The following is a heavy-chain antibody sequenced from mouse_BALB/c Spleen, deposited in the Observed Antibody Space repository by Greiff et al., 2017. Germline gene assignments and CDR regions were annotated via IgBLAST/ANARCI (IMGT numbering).Heavy chain of an antibody. J-gene: IGHJ3*01. CDR3: ARGDYGFFAY. D-gene: IGHD2-4*01. CDR2: IDPSDSET. CDR1: GYSFTSYW. V-gene: IGHV1S126*01. Sequence: QVQLQQSGPQLVRPGASVKISCKASGYSFTSYWMHWVKQRPGQGLEWIGMIDPSDSETRLNQKFKDKATLTVDKSSSTAYMQLSSPTSEDSAVYYCARGDYGFFAYWGQGTLVTVAA.